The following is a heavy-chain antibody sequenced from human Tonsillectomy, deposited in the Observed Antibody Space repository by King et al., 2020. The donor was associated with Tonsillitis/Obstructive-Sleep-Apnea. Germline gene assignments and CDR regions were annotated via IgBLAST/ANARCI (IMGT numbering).Heavy chain of an antibody. J-gene: IGHJ4*02. Sequence: VQLVESGGGLVQPGGSLRLSCAASGFTFSSYAMHWVRQAPGKGLEYVSAITSNGGSTYYANSVKGRFTISRDNSKNTLYLQMGSLSAEDMAVYYCARESYCSNTSCYKDNYFDYWGRGTLVTVSS. D-gene: IGHD2-2*02. V-gene: IGHV3-64*01. CDR2: ITSNGGST. CDR3: ARESYCSNTSCYKDNYFDY. CDR1: GFTFSSYA.